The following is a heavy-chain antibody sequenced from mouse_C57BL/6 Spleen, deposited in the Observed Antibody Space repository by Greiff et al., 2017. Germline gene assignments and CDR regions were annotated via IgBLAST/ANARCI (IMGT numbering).Heavy chain of an antibody. CDR3: AREYYGSRGGYFDV. Sequence: VQLQQSGAELVKPGASVKISCKASGYAFSSYWMNWVKQRPGKGLEWIGQIYPGDGDTNYNGKFKGKATLTADKSSSTAYMQLSSLTSEDSAVYFCAREYYGSRGGYFDVWGTGTTVTVSS. CDR1: GYAFSSYW. D-gene: IGHD1-1*01. CDR2: IYPGDGDT. J-gene: IGHJ1*03. V-gene: IGHV1-80*01.